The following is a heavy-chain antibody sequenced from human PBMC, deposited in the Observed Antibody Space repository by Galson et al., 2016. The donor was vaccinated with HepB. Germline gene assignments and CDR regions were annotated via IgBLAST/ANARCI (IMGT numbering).Heavy chain of an antibody. V-gene: IGHV2-5*02. J-gene: IGHJ4*02. Sequence: PALVKPTQTLTLTCTFSGFSFRKNEVGVGWIRQPPGKALEWLGIIYWDDDKRYSPSLKNRLTITKDTSKNQVVLTLTNLDRVDTGTYYCAHIIPSAGTLFDYWGLGTLVTVSS. CDR1: GFSFRKNEVG. D-gene: IGHD6-25*01. CDR2: IYWDDDK. CDR3: AHIIPSAGTLFDY.